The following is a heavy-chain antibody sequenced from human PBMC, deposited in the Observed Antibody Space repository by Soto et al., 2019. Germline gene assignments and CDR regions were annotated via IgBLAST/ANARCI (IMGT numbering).Heavy chain of an antibody. CDR1: GDSISRGAYY. J-gene: IGHJ5*02. CDR2: IYHSGST. Sequence: SETLSLTCTVSGDSISRGAYYWTWIRQHPGKGLEWIGYIYHSGSTYYNPSLKSRVTISVDRSKNQFSLKLTSVTAADTAVYYCARVPGPWGQGTLVTVSS. D-gene: IGHD3-10*01. V-gene: IGHV4-30-2*01. CDR3: ARVPGP.